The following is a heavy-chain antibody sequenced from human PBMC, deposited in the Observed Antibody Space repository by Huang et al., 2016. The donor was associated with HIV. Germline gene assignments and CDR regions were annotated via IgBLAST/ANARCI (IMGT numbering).Heavy chain of an antibody. CDR1: GFAFSSYG. D-gene: IGHD6-19*01. CDR3: AYQQWLVGGLNH. J-gene: IGHJ5*02. Sequence: EVELVESGGGLVKPGGSLRLSCAASGFAFSSYGMNWVRQAPGMGLECVAFIGRDSIYIYYADSVKGRVTISRDNAKSSIYLQLDSLRAEDTAVYYCAYQQWLVGGLNHWGQGTLVVVSS. CDR2: IGRDSIYI. V-gene: IGHV3-21*02.